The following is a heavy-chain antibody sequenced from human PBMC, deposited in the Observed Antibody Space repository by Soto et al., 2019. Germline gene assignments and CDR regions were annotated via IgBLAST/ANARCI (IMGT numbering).Heavy chain of an antibody. CDR2: INHSGST. Sequence: QVQLQQWGAGLLKPSETLSLTCAVYGGSFSGYYWSWIRQPPGKGLEWLGEINHSGSTNYNPSLKSRVTISVDTSKNQFSLKLSSVTAADTAVYYCARGGGAYDYIWGSYRAPRSKFDYWGQGTLVTVSS. J-gene: IGHJ4*02. CDR3: ARGGGAYDYIWGSYRAPRSKFDY. CDR1: GGSFSGYY. V-gene: IGHV4-34*01. D-gene: IGHD3-16*02.